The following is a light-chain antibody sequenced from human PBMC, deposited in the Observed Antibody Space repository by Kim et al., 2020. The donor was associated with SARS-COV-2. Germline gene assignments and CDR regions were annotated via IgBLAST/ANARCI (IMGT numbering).Light chain of an antibody. V-gene: IGLV2-11*01. J-gene: IGLJ2*01. CDR1: SSDVGGYNY. Sequence: QPALTQPRSVSGSPGQSVTISCTGTSSDVGGYNYVSWYQQHPGKAPKLMICDVSKRPSGVPDRFSGSKSGNTASLTISGLQAEDEADYYCCSYAGSSTSLFGGGTQLTVL. CDR2: DVS. CDR3: CSYAGSSTSL.